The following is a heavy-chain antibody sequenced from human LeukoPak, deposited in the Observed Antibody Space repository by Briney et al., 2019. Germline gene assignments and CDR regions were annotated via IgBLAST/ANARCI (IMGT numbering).Heavy chain of an antibody. CDR2: INLNSGGT. Sequence: ASVKVSCKACGYTFTGYYMHWVRQAPGQGLEWMGWINLNSGGTNYAQKFQARVTMTRDTSISTAYMELSRLRADDTAVYYCARVWFGELHSIDYYYYGMDAWGQGTTVTVSS. V-gene: IGHV1-2*02. CDR1: GYTFTGYY. J-gene: IGHJ6*02. D-gene: IGHD3-10*01. CDR3: ARVWFGELHSIDYYYYGMDA.